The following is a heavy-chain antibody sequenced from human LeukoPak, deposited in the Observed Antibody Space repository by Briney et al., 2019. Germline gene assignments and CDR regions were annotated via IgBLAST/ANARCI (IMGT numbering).Heavy chain of an antibody. CDR1: GFSFSSYA. Sequence: GGSLRLSCVTSGFSFSSYAINWVRQAPGKGLEWVSAVTGNGRSIYYADSVKGRFTISRDNAKNSLFLQMNSLRAEDTAVYYCARDPPEFYDFWSGYYHGKGAFDYWGQGTLVTVSS. V-gene: IGHV3-21*06. J-gene: IGHJ4*02. CDR2: VTGNGRSI. CDR3: ARDPPEFYDFWSGYYHGKGAFDY. D-gene: IGHD3-3*01.